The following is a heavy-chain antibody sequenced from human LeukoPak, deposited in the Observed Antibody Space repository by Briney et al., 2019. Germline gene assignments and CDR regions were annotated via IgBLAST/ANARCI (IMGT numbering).Heavy chain of an antibody. V-gene: IGHV4-61*02. CDR3: ARGRGTQYYYYYYMDV. Sequence: MTSQTLSLTCTVSGGSISSGSYYWSWIRQPAGKGLEWIGRIYTSGSTNYNPSLKSRVTISVDTSKNQFSLKLSSVTAADTAVYYCARGRGTQYYYYYYMDVWGKGTTVTVSS. CDR2: IYTSGST. D-gene: IGHD2-15*01. J-gene: IGHJ6*03. CDR1: GGSISSGSYY.